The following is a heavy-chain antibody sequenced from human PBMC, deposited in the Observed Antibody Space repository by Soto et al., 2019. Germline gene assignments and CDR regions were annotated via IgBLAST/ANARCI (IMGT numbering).Heavy chain of an antibody. CDR1: GFTFSSYA. Sequence: QVQLVESGGGVVQPGRSLRLSCAASGFTFSSYAMHWVRQAPGKGLEWVAIVSYDGSDKYYADSVEGRFTISRDNSKNILHLQMNSLRAEDTALYYCASKTVAYNYDTGGPIGPWGQGTLVTVSS. CDR2: VSYDGSDK. V-gene: IGHV3-30*04. J-gene: IGHJ5*02. D-gene: IGHD3-22*01. CDR3: ASKTVAYNYDTGGPIGP.